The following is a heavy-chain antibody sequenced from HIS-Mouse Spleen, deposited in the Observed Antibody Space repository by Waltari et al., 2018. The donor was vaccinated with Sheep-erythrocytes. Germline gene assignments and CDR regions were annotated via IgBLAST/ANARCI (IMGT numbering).Heavy chain of an antibody. CDR2: IYYSGST. D-gene: IGHD7-27*01. V-gene: IGHV4-31*03. CDR3: ARDRLGIFGY. CDR1: GGSISRGGYY. J-gene: IGHJ4*02. Sequence: QVQLQESGPGLVKPSQTLSLTCTFPGGSISRGGYYWSWIRQHPGKGLEWIGYIYYSGSTYYNPSLKSRVTISVDTSKNQFSLKLSSVTAADTAVYYCARDRLGIFGYWGQGTLVTVSS.